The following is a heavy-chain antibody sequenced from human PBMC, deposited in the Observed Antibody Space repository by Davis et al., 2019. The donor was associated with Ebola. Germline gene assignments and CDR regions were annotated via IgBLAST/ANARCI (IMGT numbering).Heavy chain of an antibody. V-gene: IGHV6-1*01. CDR1: GDTVSITSGA. Sequence: HPQTLSLTRDISGDTVSITSGAWNWIRQSPSRGLEWLGRTYYSSKWYNDYAASVKSRITINPDTSKNQFSLQLNSVTPEDTAVYYCARGWLRGYLDYWGQGILVTVSS. D-gene: IGHD5-12*01. J-gene: IGHJ4*02. CDR3: ARGWLRGYLDY. CDR2: TYYSSKWYN.